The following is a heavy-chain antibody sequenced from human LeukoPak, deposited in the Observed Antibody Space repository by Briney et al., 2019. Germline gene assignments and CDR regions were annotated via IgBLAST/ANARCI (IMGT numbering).Heavy chain of an antibody. CDR1: GHTLTELS. D-gene: IGHD1-26*01. J-gene: IGHJ4*02. CDR2: FDPEDGET. V-gene: IGHV1-24*01. CDR3: ATDVVGATKAVDY. Sequence: ASVKVSCKVSGHTLTELSIHWVRQAPGKGLEWMGGFDPEDGETIYAQKFQGRVTMTEDTSTDTAYMELSSLRSEDTAVYYCATDVVGATKAVDYWGQGTLVTVSS.